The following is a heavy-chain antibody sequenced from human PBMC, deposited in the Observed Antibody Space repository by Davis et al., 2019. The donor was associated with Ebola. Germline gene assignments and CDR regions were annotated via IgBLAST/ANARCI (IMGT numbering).Heavy chain of an antibody. V-gene: IGHV1-24*01. CDR3: ATDFRQRSNYGGGNDY. J-gene: IGHJ4*02. D-gene: IGHD4-23*01. CDR2: FDPEDGET. CDR1: GGTFSNYA. Sequence: AASVKVSCKASGGTFSNYAISWVRQAPGQGLEWMGGFDPEDGETIYAQKFQGRVTMTEDTSTDTAYMELSSLRSEDTAVYYCATDFRQRSNYGGGNDYWGQGTLVTVSS.